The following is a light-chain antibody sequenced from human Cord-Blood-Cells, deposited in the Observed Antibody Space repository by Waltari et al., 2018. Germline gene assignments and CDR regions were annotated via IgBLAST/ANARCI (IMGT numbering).Light chain of an antibody. J-gene: IGKJ3*01. CDR2: GAS. CDR3: QQYNNWPLT. CDR1: QSVSSN. V-gene: IGKV3-15*01. Sequence: EIVMSHPPASLSVSPGHKPTPSCRASQSVSSNLAWYQQKPGQAPRLLIYGASTRATGIPARFSGSGSGTEFTLTISSLQSEDFAVYYCQQYNNWPLTFGPGTKVDIK.